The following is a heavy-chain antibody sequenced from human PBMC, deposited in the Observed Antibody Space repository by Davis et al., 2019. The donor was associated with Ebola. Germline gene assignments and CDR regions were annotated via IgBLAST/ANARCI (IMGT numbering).Heavy chain of an antibody. Sequence: GESLKISCAASGFTFSSYGMHWVRQAPGKGLEWVAVIWYDGSNKYYADSVKGRFTISRDNSKSSLYLQMNSLRAEDTAVYYCARDEPDSVLLWFGTGFDPWGQGTLVTVSS. J-gene: IGHJ5*02. CDR3: ARDEPDSVLLWFGTGFDP. CDR1: GFTFSSYG. V-gene: IGHV3-33*01. D-gene: IGHD3-10*01. CDR2: IWYDGSNK.